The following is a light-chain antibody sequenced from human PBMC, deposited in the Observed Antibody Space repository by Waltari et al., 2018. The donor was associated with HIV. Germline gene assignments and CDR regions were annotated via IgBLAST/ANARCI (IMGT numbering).Light chain of an antibody. CDR3: SSYTSSSTLYVV. CDR2: DVS. V-gene: IGLV2-14*01. CDR1: TRYVVGYHY. Sequence: QSALTPPAFVSGSPGPSITIPCTGTTRYVVGYHYVPWYQQHPGKAPKLMIYDVSYRPSGVSNRFSGSKSGNTASLTISGLQAEDEADYYCSSYTSSSTLYVVFGGGTKLTVL. J-gene: IGLJ2*01.